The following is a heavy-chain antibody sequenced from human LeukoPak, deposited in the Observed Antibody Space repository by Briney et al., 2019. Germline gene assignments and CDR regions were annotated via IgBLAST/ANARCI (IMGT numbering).Heavy chain of an antibody. CDR3: ARTTTVSFDY. J-gene: IGHJ4*02. CDR1: GYTFTNYG. CDR2: ISTYNGNN. Sequence: ASVKVSCKASGYTFTNYGISWVRQAPGQGLEWMGWISTYNGNNNCAQKFQGRVTMTKDISTSTAYMELRSLTSDDTAAYYCARTTTVSFDYWGQGTLVTVSS. D-gene: IGHD4-17*01. V-gene: IGHV1-18*01.